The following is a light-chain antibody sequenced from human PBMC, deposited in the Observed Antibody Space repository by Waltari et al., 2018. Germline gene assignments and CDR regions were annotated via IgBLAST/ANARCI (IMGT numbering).Light chain of an antibody. CDR2: RNN. Sequence: QSVLSQPPSASGTPGQRVPISCSGSNYNIGNNFVYWYHQLPGTAPKLLIYRNNQRPSGVPDRFSGSKSGTSASLAIGGLRSEDEADYYCASWDGSLGGVIFGGGTKLTVL. V-gene: IGLV1-47*01. J-gene: IGLJ2*01. CDR1: NYNIGNNF. CDR3: ASWDGSLGGVI.